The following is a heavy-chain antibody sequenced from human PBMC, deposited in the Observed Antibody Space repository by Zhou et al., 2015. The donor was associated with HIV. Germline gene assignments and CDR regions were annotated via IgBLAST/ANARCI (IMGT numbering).Heavy chain of an antibody. Sequence: QVQLVQSGAEVKKPGSSVKVSCRASGGTFSTYGISWVRQAPGQGLQWMGGIIPILGTTKYAQKFQGRVTITADKSTSTAYMELSSLRSEDTAVYYCASEHYDFLIGYYYGMDVWGQGTTVTVSS. CDR3: ASEHYDFLIGYYYGMDV. CDR1: GGTFSTYG. J-gene: IGHJ6*02. D-gene: IGHD3-3*01. V-gene: IGHV1-69*06. CDR2: IIPILGTT.